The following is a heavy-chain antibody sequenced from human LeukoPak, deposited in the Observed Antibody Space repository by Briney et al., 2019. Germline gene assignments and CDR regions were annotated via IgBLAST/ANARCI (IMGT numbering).Heavy chain of an antibody. CDR1: GFTFSSYS. J-gene: IGHJ4*02. CDR3: ASGQWLPSYFDY. Sequence: GGSLRLSCAASGFTFSSYSMNWVRQAPGKGLEWVSSISSSSSYIYYADSVKGRFTISRDNAKNSLYLQMNSLRAEDTAVYYCASGQWLPSYFDYWGQGTLVTVSS. CDR2: ISSSSSYI. D-gene: IGHD6-19*01. V-gene: IGHV3-21*01.